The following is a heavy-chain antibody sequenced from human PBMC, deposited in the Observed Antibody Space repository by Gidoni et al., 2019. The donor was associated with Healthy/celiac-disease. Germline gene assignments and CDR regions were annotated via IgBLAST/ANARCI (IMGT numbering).Heavy chain of an antibody. D-gene: IGHD2-15*01. V-gene: IGHV3-21*01. CDR2: ISSSSSYI. CDR3: ARDFPYCSGGSCSGGFDY. Sequence: EVQLVESGGGLVKPGGSLRLSCAASGFTFSSYSMNWVRQAPGKGLEWVSSISSSSSYIYYADSVKGRFTISRDNAKNSLYLQMNSLRAEDTAVYYCARDFPYCSGGSCSGGFDYWGQGTLVTVSS. J-gene: IGHJ4*02. CDR1: GFTFSSYS.